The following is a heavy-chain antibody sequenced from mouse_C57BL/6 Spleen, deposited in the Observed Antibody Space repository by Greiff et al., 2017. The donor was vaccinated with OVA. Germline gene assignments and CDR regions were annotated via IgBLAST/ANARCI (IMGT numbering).Heavy chain of an antibody. CDR3: ARGLGQDFDY. V-gene: IGHV1-54*01. D-gene: IGHD3-3*01. CDR1: GYAFTNYL. Sequence: VQLQESGAELVRPGTSVKVSCKASGYAFTNYLIEWVKQRPGQGLEWIGVINPGSGGTNYNEKFKGKATLTADKSSSTAYMQLSSLTSEDSEVYFCARGLGQDFDYWGQGTTLTVSS. J-gene: IGHJ2*01. CDR2: INPGSGGT.